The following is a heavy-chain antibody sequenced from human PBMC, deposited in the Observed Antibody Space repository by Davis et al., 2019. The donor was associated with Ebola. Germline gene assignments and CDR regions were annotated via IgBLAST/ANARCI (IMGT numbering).Heavy chain of an antibody. D-gene: IGHD3-9*01. Sequence: PGGSLRLSCAASGFIFSRYAMHWVRQVPGKGLEWVAAIAYDQSTKYYADSVKGRFTIPRDNANNSLYLQMNSLRAEDTAIYYCARGPLTALDYWGQGTLVTVSS. J-gene: IGHJ4*02. CDR1: GFIFSRYA. CDR2: IAYDQSTK. V-gene: IGHV3-30-3*01. CDR3: ARGPLTALDY.